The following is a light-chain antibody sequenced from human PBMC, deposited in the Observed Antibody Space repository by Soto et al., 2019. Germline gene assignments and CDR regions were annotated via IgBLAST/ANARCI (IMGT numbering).Light chain of an antibody. CDR2: EGS. CDR1: SSDVGSYNL. J-gene: IGLJ1*01. CDR3: CSYAGSSTSYV. V-gene: IGLV2-23*01. Sequence: ALTQPASVSGYPGQSITISCTGTSSDVGSYNLVSWYQQHPGKAPKLMIYEGSKRPSGVSNRFSGSKSGNTASLTISGLQAEDEADYYCCSYAGSSTSYVFGTGTQVTVL.